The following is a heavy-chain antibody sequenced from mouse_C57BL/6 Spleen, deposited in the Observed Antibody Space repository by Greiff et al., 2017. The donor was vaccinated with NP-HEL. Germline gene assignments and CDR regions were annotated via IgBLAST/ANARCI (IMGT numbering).Heavy chain of an antibody. CDR3: ARLSYYYGSSYGYFDV. D-gene: IGHD1-1*01. J-gene: IGHJ1*03. CDR2: ISGGGGNT. Sequence: VQLQQSGGGLVKPGGSLKLSCAASGFTFSSYTMSWVRQTPEKRLEWVATISGGGGNTYYPDSVKGRFTISRDNAKNTLYLQMSSLRSEDTALYYCARLSYYYGSSYGYFDVWGTGTTVTVSS. V-gene: IGHV5-9*01. CDR1: GFTFSSYT.